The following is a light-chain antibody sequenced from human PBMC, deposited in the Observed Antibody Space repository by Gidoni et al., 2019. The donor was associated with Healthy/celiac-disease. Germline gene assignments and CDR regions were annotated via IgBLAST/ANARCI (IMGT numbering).Light chain of an antibody. Sequence: SYVLTQPPSVSVAPGQTARTTCGGNNIGSKSVHWYQQKPGQAPGLVVYDDSDRPSGIPERFSGSNSGNTATLTISRVEAGDEADYYCQVWDSSSDSWVFGGGTKLTVL. J-gene: IGLJ3*02. V-gene: IGLV3-21*02. CDR2: DDS. CDR3: QVWDSSSDSWV. CDR1: NIGSKS.